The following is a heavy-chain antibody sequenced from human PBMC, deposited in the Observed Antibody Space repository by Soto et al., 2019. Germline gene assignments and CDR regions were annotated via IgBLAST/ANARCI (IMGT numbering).Heavy chain of an antibody. D-gene: IGHD6-13*01. Sequence: EVPLLESGGGLVQPGGSLRLSCAASGFTFTDYALSWVRQAPGKGLEWVATISGIGGSTYLADSVQGRLSISSDNSKKTVSLLMNSLRAEDTAVYFCARGSSGYISSWYYFDYWGRGTLVTVAS. CDR3: ARGSSGYISSWYYFDY. CDR2: ISGIGGST. J-gene: IGHJ4*02. V-gene: IGHV3-23*01. CDR1: GFTFTDYA.